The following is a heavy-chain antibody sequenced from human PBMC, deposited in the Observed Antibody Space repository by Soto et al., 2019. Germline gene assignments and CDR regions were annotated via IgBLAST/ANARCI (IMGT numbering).Heavy chain of an antibody. Sequence: EVQLLESGGGSVQPGGSLRLSCVASGHTFQNYAMTWVRQAPGKGLEWVSGMSGSGGSTYYAESVRGRFTISRDDTKKTLYLQMSSLRAEDTAVYYCAKVSRGIGVVLAALKWGQGTLVTVSS. J-gene: IGHJ4*02. D-gene: IGHD2-2*01. CDR3: AKVSRGIGVVLAALK. V-gene: IGHV3-23*01. CDR1: GHTFQNYA. CDR2: MSGSGGST.